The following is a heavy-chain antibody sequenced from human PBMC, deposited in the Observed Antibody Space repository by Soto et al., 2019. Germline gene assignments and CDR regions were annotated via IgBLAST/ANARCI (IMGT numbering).Heavy chain of an antibody. V-gene: IGHV4-39*01. J-gene: IGHJ5*02. D-gene: IGHD6-13*01. CDR2: IYYSGST. Sequence: QSQTLSLTCTVSGGSISSSSYYWGWIRQPPGKGLEWIGSIYYSGSTYYNPSLKSRVTISVDTSKNQFSLKLSSVTAADTAVYYCARQPSGYSSNWFDPWGQGTLVTVSS. CDR1: GGSISSSSYY. CDR3: ARQPSGYSSNWFDP.